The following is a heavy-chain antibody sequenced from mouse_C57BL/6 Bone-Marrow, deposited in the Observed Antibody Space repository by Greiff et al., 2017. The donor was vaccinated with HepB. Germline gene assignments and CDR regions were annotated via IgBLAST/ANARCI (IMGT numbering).Heavy chain of an antibody. V-gene: IGHV1-64*01. CDR2: IHPNSGST. CDR1: GYTFTSYW. D-gene: IGHD1-1*01. Sequence: QVQLQQPGAELVKPGASVKLSCKASGYTFTSYWMHWVKQRPGQGLEWIGMIHPNSGSTNYNEKFKSKATLTVDKSSSTAYMQLSSLTFEDSAVYYCARPHYYGSSYRAMDYWGQGTSVTVSS. J-gene: IGHJ4*01. CDR3: ARPHYYGSSYRAMDY.